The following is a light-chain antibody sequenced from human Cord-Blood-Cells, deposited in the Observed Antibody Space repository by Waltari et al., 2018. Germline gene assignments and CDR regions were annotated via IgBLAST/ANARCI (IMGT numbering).Light chain of an antibody. CDR1: QSVSSY. CDR2: DAS. CDR3: QQRSNCRPWT. J-gene: IGKJ1*01. Sequence: EIVLTQSPATLSLSPGERATLSCRASQSVSSYLAWYQQKPGQAPRLLIYDASSRATGIPAGFSGSGSGTEVTLTISSLEPEDFAVYYCQQRSNCRPWTFGQGTKVEIK. V-gene: IGKV3-11*01.